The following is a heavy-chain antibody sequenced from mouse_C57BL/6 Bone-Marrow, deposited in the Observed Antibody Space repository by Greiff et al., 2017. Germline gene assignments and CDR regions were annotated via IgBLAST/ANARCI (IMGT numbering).Heavy chain of an antibody. CDR1: GYTFTSYW. CDR2: IDPSDSYT. D-gene: IGHD4-1*01. J-gene: IGHJ3*01. CDR3: AKEAGSWDVRFAY. V-gene: IGHV1-69*01. Sequence: QVQLQQPGAELVMPGASVKLSCKASGYTFTSYWMHWVKQRPGQGLEWIGEIDPSDSYTNYNKKFKSKSTLTVYKSSSTAYMQHSSLTSEDSAVYYGAKEAGSWDVRFAYWGQGTLVTVSA.